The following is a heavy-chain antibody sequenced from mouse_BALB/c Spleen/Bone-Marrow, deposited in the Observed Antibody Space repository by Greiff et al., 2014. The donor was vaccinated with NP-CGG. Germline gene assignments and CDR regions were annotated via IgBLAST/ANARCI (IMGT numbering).Heavy chain of an antibody. Sequence: VQLQESGPGLVQPSQSLSITCTVSGFSLTSYGVHWVRQSPGKGLEWLGVIWSGGSTDYNAAFISRLSISKDNSKSQVFFKMNSLQANDTAIYYCARNQGNYVSWFAYWGQGTLVTVSA. V-gene: IGHV2-2*02. CDR2: IWSGGST. D-gene: IGHD2-1*01. J-gene: IGHJ3*01. CDR3: ARNQGNYVSWFAY. CDR1: GFSLTSYG.